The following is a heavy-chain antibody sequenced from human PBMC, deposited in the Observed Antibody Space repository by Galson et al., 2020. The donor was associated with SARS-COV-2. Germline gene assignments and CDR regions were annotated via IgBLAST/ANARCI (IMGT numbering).Heavy chain of an antibody. Sequence: GGSLRLSCAASGFTFSGSAMHWVRQASGKGLEWVGRIRSKANSYATAYAASVKGRFTISRDDSKNTAYLQMNSLKTEDTAVYYCTSNIAAAAPFDFDYWGQGTLVTVSS. V-gene: IGHV3-73*01. CDR3: TSNIAAAAPFDFDY. CDR1: GFTFSGSA. CDR2: IRSKANSYAT. D-gene: IGHD6-13*01. J-gene: IGHJ4*02.